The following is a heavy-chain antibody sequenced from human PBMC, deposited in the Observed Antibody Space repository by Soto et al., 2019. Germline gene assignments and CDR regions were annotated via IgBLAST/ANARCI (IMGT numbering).Heavy chain of an antibody. J-gene: IGHJ6*02. Sequence: ASVKVSCKAPGYSFTDYHIHWVRQAPGQGLEWLGRINPKSGGTSTAQKFQGWVTMTTDTSISTASMELTRLTSDDTAIYYCARGDSTDCSNGVCSFFYNHDMDVWGQGTTVTVSS. D-gene: IGHD2-8*01. CDR3: ARGDSTDCSNGVCSFFYNHDMDV. V-gene: IGHV1-2*04. CDR1: GYSFTDYH. CDR2: INPKSGGT.